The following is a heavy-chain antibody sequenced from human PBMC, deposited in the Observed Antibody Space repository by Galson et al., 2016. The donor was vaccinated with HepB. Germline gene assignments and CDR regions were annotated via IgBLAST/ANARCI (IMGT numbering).Heavy chain of an antibody. D-gene: IGHD3-16*01. CDR2: FYFSGST. CDR1: GSSLSAYY. Sequence: SETLSLTCTVSGSSLSAYYWSWIRQPPGKGLEWIAYFYFSGSTNYNPSLKSRVTVSLDTSKNQFSLKLNSVTAADTAVYYCARDAGGPYDLWGRGTLVTVSS. V-gene: IGHV4-59*01. J-gene: IGHJ2*01. CDR3: ARDAGGPYDL.